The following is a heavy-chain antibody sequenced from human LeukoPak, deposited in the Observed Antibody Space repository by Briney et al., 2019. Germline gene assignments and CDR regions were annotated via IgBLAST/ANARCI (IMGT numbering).Heavy chain of an antibody. Sequence: GGSLRLSCAASGLTFNNYSMNWVRQAPGRGLEWISFITSSSSHIYYADSVKGRFTISRDNAKSSLYLQMSSLRVEDTAVYYCARGSPYGDYAFDIWGQGTMVTVSS. D-gene: IGHD4-17*01. V-gene: IGHV3-21*05. CDR2: ITSSSSHI. CDR1: GLTFNNYS. CDR3: ARGSPYGDYAFDI. J-gene: IGHJ3*02.